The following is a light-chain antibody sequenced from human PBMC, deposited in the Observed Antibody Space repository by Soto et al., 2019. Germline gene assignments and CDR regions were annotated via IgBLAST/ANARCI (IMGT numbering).Light chain of an antibody. CDR3: QSVDGNATYV. J-gene: IGLJ1*01. CDR2: KDS. Sequence: SYELTQPPSVSVSPGQTARITCSGDALSKQFAYWYQQKPGQAPVLVIYKDSERPSGIPDRFSGSSSGTTVTLTISGVKAEDDADYYCQSVDGNATYVFAAGTKVTVL. CDR1: ALSKQF. V-gene: IGLV3-25*03.